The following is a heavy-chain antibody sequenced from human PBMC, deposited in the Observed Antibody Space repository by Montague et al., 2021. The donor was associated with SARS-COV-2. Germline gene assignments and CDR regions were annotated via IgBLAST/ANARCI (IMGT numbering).Heavy chain of an antibody. D-gene: IGHD3-9*01. CDR3: ARERYSFSLTRGSTWFDP. J-gene: IGHJ5*02. CDR1: GGSFSGYY. Sequence: SETLSLTCAVYGGSFSGYYWSWIRQPPGKGLEWIGEINHSGSTNYNQSLTSRVTISVDTSKNQFSLKLSAVTAADTAVYYCARERYSFSLTRGSTWFDPWGQGTLVTVSS. CDR2: INHSGST. V-gene: IGHV4-34*01.